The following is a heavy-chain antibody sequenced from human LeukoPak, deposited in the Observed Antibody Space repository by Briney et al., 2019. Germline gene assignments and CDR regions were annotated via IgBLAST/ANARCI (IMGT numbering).Heavy chain of an antibody. CDR2: IIPIFGTA. J-gene: IGHJ6*03. Sequence: ASVKVSCKASGGTFSSYAISWVRQAPGQGLEWMGGIIPIFGTANYAQKFQGRVTITTDESTSTAYMELSSLRSEDTAVYYCARGAYDILTGYPPLRYYYYYMDVWGKGTTVTVSS. CDR1: GGTFSSYA. CDR3: ARGAYDILTGYPPLRYYYYYMDV. D-gene: IGHD3-9*01. V-gene: IGHV1-69*05.